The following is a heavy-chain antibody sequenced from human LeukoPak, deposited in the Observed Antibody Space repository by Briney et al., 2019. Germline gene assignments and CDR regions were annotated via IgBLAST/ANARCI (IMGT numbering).Heavy chain of an antibody. D-gene: IGHD6-19*01. Sequence: GRSLRLSCAASGFTFSSYGMHWVRQAPGKGLEWVAVIWYDGSNKYYADSVKGRFTISRDNSKNTLYLQMNSLRAEDTAVYYCARDRFGGGGWYYFDYWGQGTLVTVSS. V-gene: IGHV3-33*01. J-gene: IGHJ4*02. CDR3: ARDRFGGGGWYYFDY. CDR2: IWYDGSNK. CDR1: GFTFSSYG.